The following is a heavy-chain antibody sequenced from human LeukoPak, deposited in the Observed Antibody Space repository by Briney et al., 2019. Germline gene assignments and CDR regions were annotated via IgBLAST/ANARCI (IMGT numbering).Heavy chain of an antibody. CDR1: GGTFSSYA. J-gene: IGHJ6*03. V-gene: IGHV1-69*13. CDR2: IIPIFGTA. D-gene: IGHD1-26*01. CDR3: ARFGDGSDPFCYYYYMDV. Sequence: SVKVSCKASGGTFSSYAISWVRQAPGQGLEWMGGIIPIFGTANYAQKFQGRVTITADESTSTAYMELSSLRSEDTAVYYCARFGDGSDPFCYYYYMDVWGKGTTVTVSS.